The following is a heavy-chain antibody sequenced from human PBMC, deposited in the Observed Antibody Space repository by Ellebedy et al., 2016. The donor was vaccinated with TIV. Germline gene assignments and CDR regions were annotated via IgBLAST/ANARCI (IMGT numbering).Heavy chain of an antibody. CDR2: INPNSGGT. J-gene: IGHJ4*02. Sequence: ASVKVSCXASGYTSTDYFVHWVRQAPGQGLEWMGWINPNSGGTDYSQSFQGRVTVTRDTSISTAYMELHSLRSDDTAVYYCATSSGVTSRYYFEYWGQGTLVTVSS. D-gene: IGHD2-21*02. CDR3: ATSSGVTSRYYFEY. V-gene: IGHV1-2*02. CDR1: GYTSTDYF.